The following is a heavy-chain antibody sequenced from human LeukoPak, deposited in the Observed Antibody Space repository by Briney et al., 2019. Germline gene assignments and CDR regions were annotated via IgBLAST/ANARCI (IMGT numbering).Heavy chain of an antibody. CDR2: IIPIFGTA. CDR1: GGTFSSYA. V-gene: IGHV1-69*06. J-gene: IGHJ6*02. D-gene: IGHD3-10*01. CDR3: ARSCRGLWFGENYYYYGMDV. Sequence: ASVKVSCKASGGTFSSYAISWVRQAPGQGLEWMGRIIPIFGTANYAQKFQGRVTITADKSTSTAYMELSSLRSEDTAVYYCARSCRGLWFGENYYYYGMDVWGQGTTVTVSS.